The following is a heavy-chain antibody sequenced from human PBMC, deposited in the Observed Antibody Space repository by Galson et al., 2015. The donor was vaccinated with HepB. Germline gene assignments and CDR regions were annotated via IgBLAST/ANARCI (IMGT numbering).Heavy chain of an antibody. Sequence: SLRLSCAASGFIFSTYCMHWVRQAPGQGLEWVAVISYDAINKYYADSVKGRFTISRDNSKNTLYLQMSSLRAEDTAVYYCAKESRAVAGYFDNWGQGGPVTASS. V-gene: IGHV3-30*18. D-gene: IGHD6-19*01. CDR2: ISYDAINK. J-gene: IGHJ4*02. CDR3: AKESRAVAGYFDN. CDR1: GFIFSTYC.